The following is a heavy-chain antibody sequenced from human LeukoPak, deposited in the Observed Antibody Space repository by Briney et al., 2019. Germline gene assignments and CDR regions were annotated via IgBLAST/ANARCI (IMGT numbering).Heavy chain of an antibody. CDR3: AKPSKQGIVSPFDY. CDR1: GFTFVDYT. D-gene: IGHD1-26*01. Sequence: GGSLRLSCAASGFTFVDYTMHWVRQAPGKGLEWVSLISWDGGSTYYADSVKGRFTISRDNSKNSLYLQMNSLRTEDTALYYCAKPSKQGIVSPFDYWGQGTLVTVSS. J-gene: IGHJ4*02. V-gene: IGHV3-43*01. CDR2: ISWDGGST.